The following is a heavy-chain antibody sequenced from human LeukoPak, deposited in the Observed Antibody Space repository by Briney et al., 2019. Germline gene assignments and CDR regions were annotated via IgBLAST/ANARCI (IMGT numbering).Heavy chain of an antibody. CDR1: GFSFSSNS. J-gene: IGHJ2*01. Sequence: GGSLRLSCAAFGFSFSSNSMNWVRQAPGKGLEWISYVSTSGDTTHYADSVKGRFTISRDNAKNSLYLQMSSLRAEDTAVYYCASRFDLWGRGTLVTVSS. CDR3: ASRFDL. CDR2: VSTSGDTT. V-gene: IGHV3-48*04.